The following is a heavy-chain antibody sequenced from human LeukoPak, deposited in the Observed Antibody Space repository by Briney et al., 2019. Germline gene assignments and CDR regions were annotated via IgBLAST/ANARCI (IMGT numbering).Heavy chain of an antibody. V-gene: IGHV3-23*01. J-gene: IGHJ5*02. CDR3: AKGGFALVRGDNWFDP. Sequence: GGSLRLSCAASGFTFSSYGMTWVRQAPGKGLEYISAISGSGGSTYYADSVKGRFTISRDNSKNTLYLQMKTLRAEDTAVYYCAKGGFALVRGDNWFDPWGQGTLVTVSS. CDR1: GFTFSSYG. D-gene: IGHD3-10*01. CDR2: ISGSGGST.